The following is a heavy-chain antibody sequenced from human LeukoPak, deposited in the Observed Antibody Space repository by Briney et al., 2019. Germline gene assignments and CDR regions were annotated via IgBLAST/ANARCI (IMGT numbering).Heavy chain of an antibody. CDR3: ARGGGRWLRKVRQGDY. V-gene: IGHV5-51*01. D-gene: IGHD5-24*01. Sequence: EESLKISCKGSGYSFTSYWIGWVRQMPGKGLEWMGIIYPGDSDTRYSPSFQGQVTISADKSISTAYLQWSSLKASDTAMYYCARGGGRWLRKVRQGDYWGQGTLVTVSS. CDR2: IYPGDSDT. CDR1: GYSFTSYW. J-gene: IGHJ4*02.